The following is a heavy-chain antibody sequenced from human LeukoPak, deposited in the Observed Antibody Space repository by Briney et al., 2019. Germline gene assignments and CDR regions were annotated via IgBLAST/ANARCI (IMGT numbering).Heavy chain of an antibody. V-gene: IGHV1-46*01. CDR3: AREGPFGSGSYTYNYYGMDV. Sequence: VASVKVSCKASGYTFTSYGISWVRQAPGQGLEWVGIINPSGGSTTYAQKFLGRVTMTRDTSTRTVYMELSSLRSEDTAVYYCAREGPFGSGSYTYNYYGMDVWGQGTTVTVSS. CDR2: INPSGGST. D-gene: IGHD3-10*01. CDR1: GYTFTSYG. J-gene: IGHJ6*02.